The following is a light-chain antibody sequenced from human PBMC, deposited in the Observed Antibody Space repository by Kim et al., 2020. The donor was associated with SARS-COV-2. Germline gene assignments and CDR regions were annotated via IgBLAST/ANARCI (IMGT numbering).Light chain of an antibody. CDR2: RDN. CDR1: NTDLGNEG. J-gene: IGLJ3*02. Sequence: QTRTLNRKGNNTDLGNEGETWLQQNQGHHPKVLFHRDNKQPSGISERLSASRSGNTASLAITGLQPEDEADYYCSAWDSSLRAWVFGGGTKLTV. V-gene: IGLV10-54*01. CDR3: SAWDSSLRAWV.